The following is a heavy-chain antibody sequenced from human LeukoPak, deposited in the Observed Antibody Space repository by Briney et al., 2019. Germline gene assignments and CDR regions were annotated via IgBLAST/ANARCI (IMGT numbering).Heavy chain of an antibody. D-gene: IGHD2/OR15-2a*01. Sequence: GGPLRLSCAASGFSFSTYWMSWVRQAPGKGLEWVANIKHDGREKYYVDSVKGRFTISRDNAKNSLYLQMNSLRAEDTAMYYCARNSIQVLEVDAFDIWGQGTTVTVSS. CDR2: IKHDGREK. V-gene: IGHV3-7*01. CDR1: GFSFSTYW. CDR3: ARNSIQVLEVDAFDI. J-gene: IGHJ3*02.